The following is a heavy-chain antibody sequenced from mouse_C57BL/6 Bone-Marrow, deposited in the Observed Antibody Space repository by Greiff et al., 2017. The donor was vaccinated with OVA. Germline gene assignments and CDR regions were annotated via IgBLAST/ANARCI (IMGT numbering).Heavy chain of an antibody. D-gene: IGHD3-2*02. V-gene: IGHV1-19*01. Sequence: EVQLQESGPVLVKPGASVKMSCKASGYTFTDYYMNWVKQSHGKSLEWIGVINPYNGGTSYNQKFKGKATLTVDKSSSTAYMELNSLTSEDSAIYCGARWPTAKAKDYAMDDWGQGTTVTVSS. J-gene: IGHJ4*01. CDR1: GYTFTDYY. CDR3: ARWPTAKAKDYAMDD. CDR2: INPYNGGT.